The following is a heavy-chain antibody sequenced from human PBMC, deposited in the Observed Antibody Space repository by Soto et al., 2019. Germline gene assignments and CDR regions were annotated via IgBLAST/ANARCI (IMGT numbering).Heavy chain of an antibody. CDR3: ARGIEGWYQGRYYYGMDV. CDR2: IYYSGST. V-gene: IGHV4-61*01. CDR1: GGSVSSGSYY. Sequence: QVHLQESGPGLVKPSETLSLTCTVSGGSVSSGSYYWSWIRQPPGKGLEWIGYIYYSGSTNYNPSRKGRVTISVDTSKHQFSLKLSSVNAADTAVYYCARGIEGWYQGRYYYGMDVWGQGTTVTVSS. D-gene: IGHD6-19*01. J-gene: IGHJ6*02.